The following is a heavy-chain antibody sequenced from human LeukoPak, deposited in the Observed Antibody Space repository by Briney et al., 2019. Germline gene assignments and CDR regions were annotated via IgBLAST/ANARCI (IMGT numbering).Heavy chain of an antibody. CDR2: IIPIFGTA. Sequence: ASVKVSCKASGGTFSSYAISWVRQAPGQGLEWMGGIIPIFGTANYAQKFQGRVTITADESTSTAYMELSSLRSEDTAVYYCARGTGRFLEWLVPLSLWGQGTMVAVSS. J-gene: IGHJ3*01. D-gene: IGHD3-3*01. CDR3: ARGTGRFLEWLVPLSL. V-gene: IGHV1-69*13. CDR1: GGTFSSYA.